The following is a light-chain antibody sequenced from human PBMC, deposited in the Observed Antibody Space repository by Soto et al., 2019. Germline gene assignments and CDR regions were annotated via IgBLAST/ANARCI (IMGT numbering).Light chain of an antibody. CDR3: QQYNNSPPGRT. V-gene: IGKV3-15*01. Sequence: EIVITQSPVTLSLSPGERATLSCRASESVSSNLAWYQQKPGQAPRLLIYDASTRATGIPARFSGSGSGTEFTLTISSLQSEDFAVYYCQQYNNSPPGRTFGQGTKVEIK. CDR1: ESVSSN. CDR2: DAS. J-gene: IGKJ1*01.